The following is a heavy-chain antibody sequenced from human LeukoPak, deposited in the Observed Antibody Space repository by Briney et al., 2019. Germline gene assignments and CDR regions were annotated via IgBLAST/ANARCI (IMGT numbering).Heavy chain of an antibody. J-gene: IGHJ4*02. D-gene: IGHD6-13*01. CDR2: INNNGNRS. CDR1: GFTFSYYA. CDR3: ARDRVASSWSEFDY. Sequence: PGGSLRLSCAASGFTFSYYAMHWVRQAPGKGLEYVSAINNNGNRSSYANSVKGRFTISRDNSQNTLYLQLASLRAEDMAVYYCARDRVASSWSEFDYWGQGTLVTVSS. V-gene: IGHV3-64*01.